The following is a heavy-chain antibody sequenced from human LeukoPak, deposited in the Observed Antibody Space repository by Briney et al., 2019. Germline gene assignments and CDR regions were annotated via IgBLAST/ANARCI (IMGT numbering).Heavy chain of an antibody. CDR2: FNPEDGET. J-gene: IGHJ4*02. D-gene: IGHD4-23*01. Sequence: ASVKVSCKVSGYTLSELSMHWVRQAPGKGLEWMGGFNPEDGETIYTQNLQGRVIMTEDTSTDTAYMELSSLRAEDTAVYYCAKGTTVVPPKDFDYWGQGTLVTVSS. CDR3: AKGTTVVPPKDFDY. V-gene: IGHV1-24*01. CDR1: GYTLSELS.